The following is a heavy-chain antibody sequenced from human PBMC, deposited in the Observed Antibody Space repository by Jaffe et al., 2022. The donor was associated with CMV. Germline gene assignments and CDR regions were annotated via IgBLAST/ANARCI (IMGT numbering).Heavy chain of an antibody. CDR2: IYWNDDK. Sequence: QITLKESGPTLVKPTQTLTLTCTFSGFSLSTSGVGVGWIRQPPGKALEWLALIYWNDDKRYSPSLKSRLTITKDTSKNQVVLTMTNMDPVDTATYYCAHRRTMGYYDILTGLDWFDPWGQGTLVTVSS. J-gene: IGHJ5*02. D-gene: IGHD3-9*01. CDR3: AHRRTMGYYDILTGLDWFDP. CDR1: GFSLSTSGVG. V-gene: IGHV2-5*01.